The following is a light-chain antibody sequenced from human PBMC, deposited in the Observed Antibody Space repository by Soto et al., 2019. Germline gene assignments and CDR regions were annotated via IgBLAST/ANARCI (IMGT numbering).Light chain of an antibody. Sequence: QSVLTQPPSASGTPGQRVTISCSGSSSNIGSHTVSWYKQLPGTAPKLLIYSNGQRPSGVPDRFSGSKSGTSASLTISGLQAEDEADYYCNSFTTTNTYVFGTGTKVTVL. J-gene: IGLJ1*01. CDR2: SNG. CDR1: SSNIGSHT. V-gene: IGLV1-44*01. CDR3: NSFTTTNTYV.